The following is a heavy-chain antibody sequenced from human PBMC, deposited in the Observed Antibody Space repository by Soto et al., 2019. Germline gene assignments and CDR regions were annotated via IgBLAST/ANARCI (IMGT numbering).Heavy chain of an antibody. CDR3: ARGWLRDPWMC. CDR2: ISASSTYI. J-gene: IGHJ4*02. D-gene: IGHD5-12*01. CDR1: GFIFSSHT. Sequence: EVQLVESGGGLVKPGGSLRLSCAASGFIFSSHTMNWVRQGPGKGLEWVSSISASSTYIYYADSLKGRFTISRDNAYNSLYLQVSSLRAEDTAVYYCARGWLRDPWMCWGQGTLVTVSS. V-gene: IGHV3-21*02.